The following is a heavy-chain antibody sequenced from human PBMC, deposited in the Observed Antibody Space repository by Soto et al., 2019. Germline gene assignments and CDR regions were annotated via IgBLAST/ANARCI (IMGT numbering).Heavy chain of an antibody. CDR3: ARDYYGDYYFDY. D-gene: IGHD4-17*01. CDR2: ITSATYI. J-gene: IGHJ4*02. Sequence: PGGSLRLSCGASGFTLNSYSMNGVRKAPGKGLEWVSSITSATYIYYADSVRGRFTISRDNAKNSLYLQMNSLRAEDTAVYYCARDYYGDYYFDYWGQGTLVTVSS. CDR1: GFTLNSYS. V-gene: IGHV3-21*01.